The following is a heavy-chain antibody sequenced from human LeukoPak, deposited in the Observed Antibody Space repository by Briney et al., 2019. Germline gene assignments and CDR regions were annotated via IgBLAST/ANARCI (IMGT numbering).Heavy chain of an antibody. CDR3: ARDRVVRGVIYGMDV. CDR2: ISSSSSYI. CDR1: GFTFSSYS. J-gene: IGHJ6*02. Sequence: GGSLRLSCAASGFTFSSYSMNWVRQAPGKGLEWVSSISSSSSYIYCADSVKGRFTISRDNAKNSLYLQMNSLRAEDTAVYYCARDRVVRGVIYGMDVWGQGTTVTVSS. D-gene: IGHD3-10*01. V-gene: IGHV3-21*01.